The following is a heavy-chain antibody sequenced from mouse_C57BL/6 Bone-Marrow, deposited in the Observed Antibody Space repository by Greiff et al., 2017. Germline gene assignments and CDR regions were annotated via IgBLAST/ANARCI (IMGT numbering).Heavy chain of an antibody. J-gene: IGHJ4*01. Sequence: VKLQQPGAELVKPGASVKLSCKASGYTFTSYWMQWVKQRPGQGLEWIGEIDPSDSYTNYNQKLKGKATLTVDKSSSTAYMQLSSLTSEDSAFYYCSRDGYYFYYAMDYWGQGTSVTVSS. CDR1: GYTFTSYW. V-gene: IGHV1-50*01. D-gene: IGHD2-3*01. CDR3: SRDGYYFYYAMDY. CDR2: IDPSDSYT.